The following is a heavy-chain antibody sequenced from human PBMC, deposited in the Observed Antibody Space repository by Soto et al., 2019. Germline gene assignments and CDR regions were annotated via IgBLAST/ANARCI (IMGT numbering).Heavy chain of an antibody. D-gene: IGHD3-9*01. CDR2: IYPCDSDT. CDR3: ARVPYYDILTGYVGEYYYGMDV. Sequence: GESLKISCKGSGYSFTSHWIAWVRQMPGKGLEWMGIIYPCDSDTKYSPSFQGQVAISADKSISTAYPQWSSLKASDTAMYYCARVPYYDILTGYVGEYYYGMDVWGQGTTVTVSS. CDR1: GYSFTSHW. J-gene: IGHJ6*02. V-gene: IGHV5-51*01.